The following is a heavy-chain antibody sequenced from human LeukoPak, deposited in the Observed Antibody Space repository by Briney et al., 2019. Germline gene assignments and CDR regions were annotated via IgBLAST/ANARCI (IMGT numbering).Heavy chain of an antibody. V-gene: IGHV3-13*05. CDR1: GFTFSSYD. J-gene: IGHJ6*04. Sequence: GGSLRLSCAASGFTFSSYDMHWVRQATGKGLEWDSAIGTAGDPYYPGSVKGRFTISRENAKNSLYLQMNGLRAGDTAVYYCARGDCSGGSCYPFGYYYGMDVWGKGTTVTVSS. CDR3: ARGDCSGGSCYPFGYYYGMDV. CDR2: IGTAGDP. D-gene: IGHD2-15*01.